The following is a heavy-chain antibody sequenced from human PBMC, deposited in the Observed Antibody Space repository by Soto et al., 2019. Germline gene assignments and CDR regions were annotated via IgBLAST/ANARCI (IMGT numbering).Heavy chain of an antibody. D-gene: IGHD3-22*01. CDR3: ARYLRNYDSSGLVY. J-gene: IGHJ4*02. CDR2: INHSGST. CDR1: GGSFSGYY. Sequence: PETLSLTCAVYGGSFSGYYWSWIRQPPGKGLEWIGEINHSGSTNYNPSLKSRVTISVDTSKNQFSLKLSSVTAADTAVYYCARYLRNYDSSGLVYWGQGTLVTVSS. V-gene: IGHV4-34*01.